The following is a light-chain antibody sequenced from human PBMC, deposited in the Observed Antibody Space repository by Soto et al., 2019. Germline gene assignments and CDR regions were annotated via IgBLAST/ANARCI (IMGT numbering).Light chain of an antibody. Sequence: DIEMTQSPGTLSLSPGDRATISCRASQSVTNCYIAWYQQKPDQAPRLLIYGATSRTTGTPDRFTGSGYGTEFTLTTAGLELEDFAVYSCQQYGSSPWTFGQGTKVEIK. J-gene: IGKJ1*01. V-gene: IGKV3-20*01. CDR1: QSVTNCY. CDR3: QQYGSSPWT. CDR2: GAT.